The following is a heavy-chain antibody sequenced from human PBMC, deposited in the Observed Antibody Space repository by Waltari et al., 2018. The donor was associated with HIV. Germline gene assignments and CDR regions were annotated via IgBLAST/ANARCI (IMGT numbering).Heavy chain of an antibody. CDR1: GGPISSGSYH. J-gene: IGHJ5*02. CDR3: ARGVVGGYDLGNNWFDP. Sequence: QLQESGPGLVKPSQTLSLPCTVSGGPISSGSYHWSWSRQPAGKGREWIGRLYTSGSTDYNPSLKSRATISGDTSKNQFSLKLSSVTAADTAVYYCARGVVGGYDLGNNWFDPWGQGTLVTVSS. CDR2: LYTSGST. V-gene: IGHV4-61*02. D-gene: IGHD5-12*01.